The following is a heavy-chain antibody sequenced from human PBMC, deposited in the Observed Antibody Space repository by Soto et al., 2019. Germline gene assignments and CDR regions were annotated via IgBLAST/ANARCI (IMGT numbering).Heavy chain of an antibody. Sequence: QVQLVESGGGVVQPGRSLRLSCAASGFTFSSYGMHWVRQAPGKGLEWVAVIWYDGSNKYYADSVKGRFTISRDNSKNTLYLQMNSLRAEDTAVYYCARELVGIAAAGTLAQEPYYFDYWGQGTLVTVSS. CDR1: GFTFSSYG. V-gene: IGHV3-33*01. D-gene: IGHD6-13*01. CDR3: ARELVGIAAAGTLAQEPYYFDY. J-gene: IGHJ4*02. CDR2: IWYDGSNK.